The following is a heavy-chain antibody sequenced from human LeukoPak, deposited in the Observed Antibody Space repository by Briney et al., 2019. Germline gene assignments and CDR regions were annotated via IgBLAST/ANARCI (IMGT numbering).Heavy chain of an antibody. CDR1: GFTCSSYS. V-gene: IGHV3-23*01. J-gene: IGHJ4*02. CDR2: ISGSGGNT. D-gene: IGHD6-19*01. CDR3: AKGRTEGGTLALDY. Sequence: GGSLRLSCAASGFTCSSYSMNWVRQAPGKGLEWVSGISGSGGNTYYTDSVRGRLSISRDNSKNTLYLQVNSLRAEDTAVYYCAKGRTEGGTLALDYWGQGTLVTVSS.